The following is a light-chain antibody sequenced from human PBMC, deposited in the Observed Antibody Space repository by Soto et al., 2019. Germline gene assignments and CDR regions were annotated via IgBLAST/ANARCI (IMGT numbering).Light chain of an antibody. CDR3: QQRSNWPPIT. CDR1: QSVGSY. V-gene: IGKV3-11*01. J-gene: IGKJ5*01. Sequence: EIVVTQSPANRSLSPGERATLPCRASQSVGSYLAWYQQKPGQAPRLLIYDASNRATGIPARFSGGGSGTNYTLIISSLETEDFAVYYCQQRSNWPPITFGQGTRLEIK. CDR2: DAS.